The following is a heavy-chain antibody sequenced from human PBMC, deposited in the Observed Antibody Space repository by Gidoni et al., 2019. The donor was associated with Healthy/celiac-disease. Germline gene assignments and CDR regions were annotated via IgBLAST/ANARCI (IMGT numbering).Heavy chain of an antibody. D-gene: IGHD3-3*01. V-gene: IGHV3-21*01. Sequence: EVQLVESGGGLVKPGGSLRLSCAASGFTFSSYSMNWVRQAPGKGLEWVSSISSSSSYIYYADSVKGRFTISRDNAKNSLYLQMNSLRAEDTAVYYCARDRPHFHLGARALDIWGQGTMVTVSS. CDR2: ISSSSSYI. CDR3: ARDRPHFHLGARALDI. CDR1: GFTFSSYS. J-gene: IGHJ3*02.